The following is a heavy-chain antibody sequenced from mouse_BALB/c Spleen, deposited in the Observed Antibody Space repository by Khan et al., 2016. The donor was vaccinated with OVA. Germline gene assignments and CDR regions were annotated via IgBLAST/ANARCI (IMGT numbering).Heavy chain of an antibody. CDR3: VRDGAYHRNDGWFAY. Sequence: QVQLQQSGAELARPGASVKMSCKASGYTFTSYTIHWIKKRLGQGLEWIGYINPSNGYTNYNQKFKDKATLTTDKSSTTAYLQLSSLTSDDSAVYNCVRDGAYHRNDGWFAYWGQGTLVTGSA. V-gene: IGHV1-4*01. D-gene: IGHD2-14*01. CDR1: GYTFTSYT. J-gene: IGHJ3*01. CDR2: INPSNGYT.